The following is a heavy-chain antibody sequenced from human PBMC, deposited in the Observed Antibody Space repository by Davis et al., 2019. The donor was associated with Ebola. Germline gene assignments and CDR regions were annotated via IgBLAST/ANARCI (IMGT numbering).Heavy chain of an antibody. CDR2: IIPIFGTA. CDR3: AREGGSPSLDYYGMDV. V-gene: IGHV1-69*13. D-gene: IGHD1-26*01. CDR1: GYTFTSYY. J-gene: IGHJ6*02. Sequence: SVKVSCKASGYTFTSYYMHWVRQAPGQGLEWMGGIIPIFGTANYAQKFQGRVTITADESTSTAYMELSSLRSEDTAVYYCAREGGSPSLDYYGMDVWGQGTTVTVSS.